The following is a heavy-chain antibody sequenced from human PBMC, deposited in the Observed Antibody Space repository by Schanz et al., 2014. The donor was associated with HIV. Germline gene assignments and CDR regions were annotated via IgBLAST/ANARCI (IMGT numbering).Heavy chain of an antibody. D-gene: IGHD3-22*01. CDR3: AKDRNYYDNRYLGKGNYYYYYGMDV. CDR2: IYSAGTT. J-gene: IGHJ6*02. CDR1: GFTVSNNH. V-gene: IGHV3-66*03. Sequence: QLVESGGGLLQPGGSLRLSCVFSGFTVSNNHLSWVRQAPGKGLEWVSIIYSAGTTYYTDSVKGRFTISRDNSKNTMYLKMNSLRVDDTAVYYCAKDRNYYDNRYLGKGNYYYYYGMDVWGQGTTVTVSS.